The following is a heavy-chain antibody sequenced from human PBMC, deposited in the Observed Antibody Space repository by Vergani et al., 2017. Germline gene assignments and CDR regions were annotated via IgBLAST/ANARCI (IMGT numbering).Heavy chain of an antibody. D-gene: IGHD3-3*01. Sequence: QFRLVQSGGGVVQPGRSLTLPCVDSGLYFSGFSMEWVRQAPGKGLEWVAVISHDGVKTFYAESVKGRFSISRDNSKNTLYLQLNSLTVDDTAIYYCARIGLGWSDVKGLDSWGQGVLVTGSS. CDR2: ISHDGVKT. CDR3: ARIGLGWSDVKGLDS. V-gene: IGHV3-30-3*01. CDR1: GLYFSGFS. J-gene: IGHJ4*02.